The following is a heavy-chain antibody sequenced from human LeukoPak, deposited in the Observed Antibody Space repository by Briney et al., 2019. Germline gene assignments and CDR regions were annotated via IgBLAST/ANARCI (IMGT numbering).Heavy chain of an antibody. Sequence: GGSLRLSCAASGFPFSSYAMYWVRQAPGKGLVWVSRVHGDGNNIGYADSVKGRFTIFRDNAKNTLCLQMNSLRPDDTAVYYCARARVGDPTDYWGQGTLVTVSS. CDR3: ARARVGDPTDY. CDR1: GFPFSSYA. J-gene: IGHJ4*02. D-gene: IGHD1-26*01. CDR2: VHGDGNNI. V-gene: IGHV3-74*01.